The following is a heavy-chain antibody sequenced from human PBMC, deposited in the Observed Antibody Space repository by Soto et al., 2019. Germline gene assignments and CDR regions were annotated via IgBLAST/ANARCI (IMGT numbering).Heavy chain of an antibody. CDR3: SRGTSIPASGDY. V-gene: IGHV1-18*01. CDR2: VSAYNGER. D-gene: IGHD6-6*01. CDR1: GYTFTNDG. Sequence: ASVKVSCKASGYTFTNDGINWVRQAPGQGLEWLGWVSAYNGERRYAQRVQARVIMTTDTSTTTAYMELRSLRSDDTAVYYCSRGTSIPASGDYWGQGTLVTVSS. J-gene: IGHJ4*01.